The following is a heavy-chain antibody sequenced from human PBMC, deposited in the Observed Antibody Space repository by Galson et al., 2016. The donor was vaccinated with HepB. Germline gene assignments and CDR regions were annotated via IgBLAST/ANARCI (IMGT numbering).Heavy chain of an antibody. V-gene: IGHV3-23*01. CDR3: ARDDKWDLAYGGYSDY. CDR2: FSGIGGPT. D-gene: IGHD1-26*01. CDR1: GFAFRTHA. Sequence: SLRLSCAASGFAFRTHAMSWVRQAPGKGLEWVSGFSGIGGPTYYADSVKGRFTISRDSSKNTVSLQMSSLTPKDTAVYYCARDDKWDLAYGGYSDYWGQGTLVTVSS. J-gene: IGHJ4*02.